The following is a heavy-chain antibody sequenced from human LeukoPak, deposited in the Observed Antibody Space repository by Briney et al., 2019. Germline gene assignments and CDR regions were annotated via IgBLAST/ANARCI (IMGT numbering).Heavy chain of an antibody. CDR1: GYTFTNYG. Sequence: AAVKVSCKASGYTFTNYGISWVRQAPGQGLEWMGWINTYNSNTNYAQKLQGRVTMTTDTSTSTAYMELRSLRSDDTAVYYCARGRYNWNWWGQGTLVTVSS. CDR3: ARGRYNWNW. D-gene: IGHD1-1*01. CDR2: INTYNSNT. V-gene: IGHV1-18*01. J-gene: IGHJ4*02.